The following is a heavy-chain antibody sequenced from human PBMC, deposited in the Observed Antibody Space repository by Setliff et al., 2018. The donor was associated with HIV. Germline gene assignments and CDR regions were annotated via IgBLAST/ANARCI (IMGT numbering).Heavy chain of an antibody. V-gene: IGHV4-38-2*02. D-gene: IGHD6-6*01. CDR3: AREDSSYHYFDY. Sequence: ASETLSLTCAVSGYSIRSGYYWGWIRQSPGKGLEWIGTMFRTGTSYYNPSLKSRGTISVDTSKNQFSLKLTSVTAADTAVYYCAREDSSYHYFDYWGQGVLVTVSS. J-gene: IGHJ4*02. CDR2: MFRTGTS. CDR1: GYSIRSGYY.